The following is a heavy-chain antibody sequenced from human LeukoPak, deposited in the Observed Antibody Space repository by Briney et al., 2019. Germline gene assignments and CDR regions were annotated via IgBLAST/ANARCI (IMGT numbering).Heavy chain of an antibody. CDR2: INPNSGGT. V-gene: IGHV1-2*02. D-gene: IGHD6-13*01. J-gene: IGHJ5*02. CDR3: ARDRRSSSHGWFDP. CDR1: GYTFTGYY. Sequence: ASVKVSSKASGYTFTGYYMHWVRQAPGQGLEWMGWINPNSGGTNYAQKFQGRVTMTRDTSISTAYMELSRLRSDDTAVYYCARDRRSSSHGWFDPWGQGTLVTVSS.